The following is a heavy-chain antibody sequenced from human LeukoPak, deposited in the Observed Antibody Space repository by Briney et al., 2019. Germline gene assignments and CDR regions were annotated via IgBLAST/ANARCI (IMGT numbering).Heavy chain of an antibody. CDR3: AKGVGYCSGGSCQQFDY. CDR2: IETGGAST. D-gene: IGHD2-15*01. J-gene: IGHJ4*02. V-gene: IGHV3-23*05. Sequence: GGSLRLSCIASGFTFSSYGMSWVRQAPGKGLEWVSAIETGGASTYYADSVKGRFSISRDNSKNTLYLQMNSLRAEDTAVYYCAKGVGYCSGGSCQQFDYWGQGTLVTVSS. CDR1: GFTFSSYG.